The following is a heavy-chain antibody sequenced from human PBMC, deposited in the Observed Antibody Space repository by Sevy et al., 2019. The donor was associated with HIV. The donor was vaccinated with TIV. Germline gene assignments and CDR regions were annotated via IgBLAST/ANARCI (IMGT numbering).Heavy chain of an antibody. CDR2: ISGISNYI. J-gene: IGHJ6*02. CDR1: GFTFSSYY. Sequence: GGSLRLSCAASGFTFSSYYMNWVRQAPGKGLEWVSSISGISNYIYYADSVKGRFTISRDNAKNSLYLQMNSLRAEDMAVYYCAKRLVSWDGMDVWGQGTTVTVSS. CDR3: AKRLVSWDGMDV. D-gene: IGHD3-10*01. V-gene: IGHV3-21*01.